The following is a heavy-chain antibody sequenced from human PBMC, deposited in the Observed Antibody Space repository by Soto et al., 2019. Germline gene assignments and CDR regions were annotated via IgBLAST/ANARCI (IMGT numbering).Heavy chain of an antibody. Sequence: QITLKESGPTLVKPTQTLTLTCTFSGFSLSTSGVGVGWIRQPPGKALEWLALIYWDDDKRYSPSLKSRLTITKDTSKNQVVLTMTNMDPVDTATYYCAHRRSMFAVAGTWFEYWGQGTLVTVSS. CDR3: AHRRSMFAVAGTWFEY. CDR1: GFSLSTSGVG. CDR2: IYWDDDK. V-gene: IGHV2-5*02. D-gene: IGHD6-19*01. J-gene: IGHJ4*02.